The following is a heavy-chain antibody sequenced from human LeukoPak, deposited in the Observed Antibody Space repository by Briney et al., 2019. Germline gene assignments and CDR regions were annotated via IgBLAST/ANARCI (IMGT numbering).Heavy chain of an antibody. D-gene: IGHD6-19*01. Sequence: SETLSLTCSVSGGSISTYYWSWMRQPPGKGLEWIGNIYYSGSTNYNPSLKSRVTISVDTSKNQFSLKLTAVTAADTAVYYCARHRYSSAWSVVDYWGQGTLVTVSS. CDR3: ARHRYSSAWSVVDY. CDR1: GGSISTYY. J-gene: IGHJ4*02. CDR2: IYYSGST. V-gene: IGHV4-59*08.